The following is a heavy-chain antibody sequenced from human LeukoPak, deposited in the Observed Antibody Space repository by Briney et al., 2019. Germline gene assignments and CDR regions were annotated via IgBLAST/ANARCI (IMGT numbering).Heavy chain of an antibody. D-gene: IGHD4-17*01. J-gene: IGHJ4*02. V-gene: IGHV1-8*01. CDR3: ARRATYGDLPSDY. CDR1: GYTFTSYD. CDR2: MNPNSGNT. Sequence: ASVKVSCEASGYTFTSYDINWVRQATGQGLEWMGWMNPNSGNTGYAQKFQGRVTMTRNTSISTAYMELSSLRSEDTAVYYCARRATYGDLPSDYWGQGTLVTVSS.